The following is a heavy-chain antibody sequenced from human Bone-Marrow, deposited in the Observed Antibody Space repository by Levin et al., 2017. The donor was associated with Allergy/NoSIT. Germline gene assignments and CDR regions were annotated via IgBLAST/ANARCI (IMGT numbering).Heavy chain of an antibody. CDR2: IRSKAYGGTT. Sequence: GESLKISCTASGFTFDNFAMTWVRQAPGKGLEWVGFIRSKAYGGTTEYAASVEGRFTISKDDSKNIAYLQMNSLKTDDTATYYCTRIYCSSSSCYAVFFQHWGQGTLVTVSS. D-gene: IGHD2-2*01. V-gene: IGHV3-49*04. CDR3: TRIYCSSSSCYAVFFQH. J-gene: IGHJ1*01. CDR1: GFTFDNFA.